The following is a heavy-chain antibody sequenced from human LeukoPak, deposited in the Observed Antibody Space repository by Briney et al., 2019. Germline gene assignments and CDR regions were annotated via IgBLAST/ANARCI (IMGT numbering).Heavy chain of an antibody. CDR1: GYVFTSHY. D-gene: IGHD6-6*01. Sequence: ASVKVSCKASGYVFTSHYIHWMRQAPGHGLEWMGMINPSGGSTSYAQKFQGRVTMTRDTSTSTVYLELSSLRSEDTAVYYCARAYSTSSPFDHWGQGTLVTVSS. CDR3: ARAYSTSSPFDH. CDR2: INPSGGST. J-gene: IGHJ4*02. V-gene: IGHV1-46*01.